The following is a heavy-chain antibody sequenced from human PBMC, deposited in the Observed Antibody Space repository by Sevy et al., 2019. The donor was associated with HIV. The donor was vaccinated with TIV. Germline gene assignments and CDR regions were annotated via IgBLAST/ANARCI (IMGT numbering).Heavy chain of an antibody. CDR3: ARVADYYDSSGYGVRSPFDY. V-gene: IGHV4-34*01. D-gene: IGHD3-22*01. J-gene: IGHJ4*02. CDR2: IKHSGSN. CDR1: GGSFSGYY. Sequence: SETLSLTCAVYGGSFSGYYWSWIRQPPGKGLEWIGEIKHSGSNNYNPSLKSRVTISVDTSKNQFSLKLSSVTAADTAVYYCARVADYYDSSGYGVRSPFDYWGQGTLVTVSS.